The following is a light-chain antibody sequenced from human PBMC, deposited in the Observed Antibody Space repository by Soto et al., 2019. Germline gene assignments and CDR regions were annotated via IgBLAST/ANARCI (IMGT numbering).Light chain of an antibody. CDR1: QSISSW. Sequence: DIPMTQSPSTLSASVGDRVTITCRASQSISSWLAWYQQKPGKAPKLLIYKASSLESGVPSRFSGSGSGTEFTLTISSLQPDDFATYYCQQYNSYSFTFGHGTKVDIK. J-gene: IGKJ3*01. CDR2: KAS. CDR3: QQYNSYSFT. V-gene: IGKV1-5*03.